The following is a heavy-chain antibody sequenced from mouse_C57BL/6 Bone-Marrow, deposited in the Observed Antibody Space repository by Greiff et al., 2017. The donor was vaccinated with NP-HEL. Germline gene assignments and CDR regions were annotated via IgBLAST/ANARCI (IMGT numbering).Heavy chain of an antibody. CDR2: IYPGSGST. CDR1: GYTFTSYW. J-gene: IGHJ4*01. CDR3: ARRGANWDGLYYAMDY. V-gene: IGHV1-55*01. D-gene: IGHD4-1*01. Sequence: QVQLQQPGAELVKPGASVKMSCKASGYTFTSYWITWVKQRPGQGLEWIGDIYPGSGSTNYNEKFKSKATLTVDTSSSTAYMQLSSLTSEDSAVYYCARRGANWDGLYYAMDYWGQGTSVTVSS.